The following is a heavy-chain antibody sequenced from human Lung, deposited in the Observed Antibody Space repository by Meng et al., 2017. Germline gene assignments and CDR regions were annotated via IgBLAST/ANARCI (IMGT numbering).Heavy chain of an antibody. V-gene: IGHV4-34*01. D-gene: IGHD4-11*01. CDR1: GGSFSDYY. CDR3: ARGPTTMAHDFDY. Sequence: QVQLPQWGAGLLKPSVILSLSCVVSGGSFSDYYWSWIRQPPGKGLEWIGEINHSGSTNYNPSLESRATISVDTSQNNLSLKLSSVTAADSAVYYCARGPTTMAHDFDYWGQGTLVTVSS. J-gene: IGHJ4*02. CDR2: INHSGST.